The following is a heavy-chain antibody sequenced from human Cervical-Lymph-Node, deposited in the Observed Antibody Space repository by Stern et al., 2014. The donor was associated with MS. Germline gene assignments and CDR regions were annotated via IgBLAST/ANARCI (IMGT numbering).Heavy chain of an antibody. Sequence: QVQLQESGPGLVKPSETLSLTCTVSGGSLRRYYWNWIRQAPGQGLEWLGVIYHTGSVNYNPSLSSRVAMSVDTSKNQFSLTVSSVTAADTAVYYCAREGEYCSGSRCYPFLDYWGQGTLVTVSS. CDR1: GGSLRRYY. J-gene: IGHJ4*02. D-gene: IGHD2-15*01. CDR2: IYHTGSV. V-gene: IGHV4-59*01. CDR3: AREGEYCSGSRCYPFLDY.